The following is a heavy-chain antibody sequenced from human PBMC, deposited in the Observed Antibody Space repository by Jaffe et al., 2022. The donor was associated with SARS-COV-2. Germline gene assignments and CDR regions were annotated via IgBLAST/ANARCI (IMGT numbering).Heavy chain of an antibody. CDR3: AKDGGVEPWLDY. D-gene: IGHD3-16*01. J-gene: IGHJ4*02. CDR1: GFTFDDYA. V-gene: IGHV3-9*01. CDR2: ISWNSGSI. Sequence: EVQLVESGGGLVQPGRSLRLSCAASGFTFDDYAMHWVRQAPGKGLEWVSGISWNSGSIGYADSVKGRFTISRDNAKNSLYLQMNSLRAEDTALYYCAKDGGVEPWLDYWGQGTLVTVSS.